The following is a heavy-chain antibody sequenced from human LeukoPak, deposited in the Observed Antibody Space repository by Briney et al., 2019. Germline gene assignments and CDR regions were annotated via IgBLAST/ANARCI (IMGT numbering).Heavy chain of an antibody. CDR1: GFTFSDYY. D-gene: IGHD4-17*01. CDR2: ISSSGSTI. Sequence: GGSLRLSCAASGFTFSDYYMSWIRQAPGKGLEWVSYISSSGSTIYYADSVKGRFIISRDNAKNSLYLQMNSLRAEDTAVYYCARERAYGALDYWGQGTLVTVSS. CDR3: ARERAYGALDY. J-gene: IGHJ4*02. V-gene: IGHV3-11*01.